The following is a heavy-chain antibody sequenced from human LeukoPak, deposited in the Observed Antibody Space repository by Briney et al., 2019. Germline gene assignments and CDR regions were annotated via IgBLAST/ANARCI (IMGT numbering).Heavy chain of an antibody. J-gene: IGHJ4*02. CDR3: ATRDIVVVPAATAVDY. CDR1: GFTFSSYA. CDR2: IRGSGGST. Sequence: GGSLRLSCAASGFTFSSYAMSWVRQAPGKGLEWVSAIRGSGGSTYYADSVKGRFTISRDNSKNTLYLQMNSLRAEDTAVYYCATRDIVVVPAATAVDYWGQGTLVTVSS. D-gene: IGHD2-2*01. V-gene: IGHV3-23*01.